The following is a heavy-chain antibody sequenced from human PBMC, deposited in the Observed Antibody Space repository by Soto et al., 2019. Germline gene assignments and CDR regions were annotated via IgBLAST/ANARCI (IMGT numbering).Heavy chain of an antibody. J-gene: IGHJ4*02. CDR2: IYYSGST. CDR3: ASSPTDSSGYYGLLPFDY. CDR1: GGSISSGGYY. Sequence: SETLSLTCTVSGGSISSGGYYWSWIRQHPGKGLEWIGYIYYSGSTHYNPSLKSRVTISVDTSKNQFSLKLSSVTAADTAVYYCASSPTDSSGYYGLLPFDYWGQGTLVTVSS. D-gene: IGHD3-22*01. V-gene: IGHV4-31*03.